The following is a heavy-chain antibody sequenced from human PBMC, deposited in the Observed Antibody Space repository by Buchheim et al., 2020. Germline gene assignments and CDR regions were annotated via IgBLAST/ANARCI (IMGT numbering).Heavy chain of an antibody. CDR2: LYYSGTT. Sequence: QVQLQESGPGLVKPSQTLSLTCTVSGGSISSGDYYWSWILQPPGKGLEWIGYLYYSGTTYFNPSLKSRVTISVDTSKHHFSLKLSSVTAADTAVYYCASEFDDYGDRYLDYWGQGTL. D-gene: IGHD4-17*01. J-gene: IGHJ4*02. CDR3: ASEFDDYGDRYLDY. CDR1: GGSISSGDYY. V-gene: IGHV4-30-4*01.